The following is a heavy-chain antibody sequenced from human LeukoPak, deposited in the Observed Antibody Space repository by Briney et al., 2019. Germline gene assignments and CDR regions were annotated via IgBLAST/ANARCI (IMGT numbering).Heavy chain of an antibody. V-gene: IGHV3-30*02. D-gene: IGHD5-24*01. J-gene: IGHJ4*02. CDR1: GFTFSSYG. Sequence: GGSLRLSCAASGFTFSSYGMHWVRQAPGKGLEWVAFIRYDGSNKYYADSVKGRFTISRDNSKNTLYLQMNSLRAEDTAVYYCAKDQTSRIGYNREYYFDYWGQGTLVTVSS. CDR3: AKDQTSRIGYNREYYFDY. CDR2: IRYDGSNK.